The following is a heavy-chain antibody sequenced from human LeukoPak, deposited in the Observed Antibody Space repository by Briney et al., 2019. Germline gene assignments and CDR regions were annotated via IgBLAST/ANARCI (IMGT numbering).Heavy chain of an antibody. CDR2: TRNKANSFTT. CDR3: TRYLYTGSYRAFDY. J-gene: IGHJ4*02. D-gene: IGHD1-26*01. Sequence: GGSLRLSCAASGFTFSDHYMDWVRQAPGKGLEWVGRTRNKANSFTTEYAASVKGRFTISRDDSKNSLFLQMNSLKTEDTAVYYCTRYLYTGSYRAFDYWGQGTLVTVSS. CDR1: GFTFSDHY. V-gene: IGHV3-72*01.